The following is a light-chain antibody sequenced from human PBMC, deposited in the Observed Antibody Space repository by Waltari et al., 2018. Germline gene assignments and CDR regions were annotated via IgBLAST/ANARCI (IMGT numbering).Light chain of an antibody. Sequence: SSVLTQAPSVSVAPGQTATVTCGGDHIGGRSVHWYQQRPGRAPVLVVYLDSDRPSGIPDRFSGSKSGNAATLTISRVEVGDEADYYCHVWDGKTVMFGGGTKLTVL. J-gene: IGLJ3*02. CDR2: LDS. CDR1: HIGGRS. V-gene: IGLV3-21*02. CDR3: HVWDGKTVM.